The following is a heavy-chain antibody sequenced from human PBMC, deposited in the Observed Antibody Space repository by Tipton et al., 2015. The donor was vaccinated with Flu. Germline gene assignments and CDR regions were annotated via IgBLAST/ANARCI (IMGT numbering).Heavy chain of an antibody. Sequence: TLSLTCDVSGYSIKSGHYWGWIRQPPGKGLEWIGSIHHSGTAYYKPSLKSRVTISIDTSMNQFSLKLVSVTAADTAVYYCARHTGDSVRGVVDYWGQGTLVTVSS. CDR3: ARHTGDSVRGVVDY. J-gene: IGHJ4*02. CDR2: IHHSGTA. V-gene: IGHV4-38-2*01. D-gene: IGHD3-10*02. CDR1: GYSIKSGHY.